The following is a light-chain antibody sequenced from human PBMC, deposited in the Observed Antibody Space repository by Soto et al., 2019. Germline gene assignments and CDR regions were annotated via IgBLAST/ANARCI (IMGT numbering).Light chain of an antibody. Sequence: QSVLTQPPSVSAAPGQKVTISCSGSSSNIGKNYVSWYQQLPGAAPKLLIYDNSQRPSGIPDRFSGSKSGTSATLGITGLQTGDEADYYCGTWDNSLSVFFVFGTGTKLTVL. J-gene: IGLJ1*01. CDR2: DNS. CDR3: GTWDNSLSVFFV. CDR1: SSNIGKNY. V-gene: IGLV1-51*01.